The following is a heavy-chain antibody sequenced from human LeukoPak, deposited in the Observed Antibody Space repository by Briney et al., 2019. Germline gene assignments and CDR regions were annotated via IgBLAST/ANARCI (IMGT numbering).Heavy chain of an antibody. CDR2: INHSGST. V-gene: IGHV4-34*01. Sequence: SETLSLTCAVYGGSFSGYYWSWIRQPPGKGLEWIGEINHSGSTNYNPSLKSRVTISVDTSKNQFSLKLSSVTAADTAVYYCARPRVRGYYFDYWGQGTLVTVSS. CDR3: ARPRVRGYYFDY. J-gene: IGHJ4*02. D-gene: IGHD3-10*01. CDR1: GGSFSGYY.